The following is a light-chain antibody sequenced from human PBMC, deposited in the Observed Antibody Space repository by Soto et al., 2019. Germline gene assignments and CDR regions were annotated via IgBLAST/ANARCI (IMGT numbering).Light chain of an antibody. CDR3: SSYADTNNLV. CDR2: EVN. CDR1: SSDIGGYNF. V-gene: IGLV2-8*01. Sequence: QSVLTQPPSASGSPGQSVTISRTGTSSDIGGYNFVSWYQQHPGKAPKLMIDEVNKRPSGVPDRFSGSKSGNTASLTVSGLQAEDEADYYCSSYADTNNLVFGGGTKVTVL. J-gene: IGLJ2*01.